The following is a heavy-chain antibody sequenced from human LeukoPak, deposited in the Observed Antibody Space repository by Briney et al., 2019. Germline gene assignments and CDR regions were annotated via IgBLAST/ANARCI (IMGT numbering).Heavy chain of an antibody. CDR3: ARDLGPFDS. J-gene: IGHJ4*02. V-gene: IGHV1-18*01. D-gene: IGHD3-16*01. CDR2: ISSLSGDT. CDR1: GYTFRSYG. Sequence: ASVKFSCKASGYTFRSYGISWVRQAPGQGLEWMGWISSLSGDTNYAQKFQGRVTLTTDTSTSTAYMELRSLRSDDTAVYYCARDLGPFDSWGQGSLVIVSS.